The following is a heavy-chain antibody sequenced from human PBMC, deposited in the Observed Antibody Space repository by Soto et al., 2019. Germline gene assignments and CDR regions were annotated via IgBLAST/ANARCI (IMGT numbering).Heavy chain of an antibody. CDR1: GFTFSSYA. V-gene: IGHV3-23*01. J-gene: IGHJ6*03. CDR2: ISGSGGST. Sequence: EVQLLESGGGLVQPGGSLRLSCAASGFTFSSYAMSWVRQAPGKGLEWVSAISGSGGSTYYADSVKGRFTISRDNSKNTLYLQMNSLRAEDTAVYYCAKDYSNHVYYYYYMDVWGKGTTVTVSS. D-gene: IGHD4-4*01. CDR3: AKDYSNHVYYYYYMDV.